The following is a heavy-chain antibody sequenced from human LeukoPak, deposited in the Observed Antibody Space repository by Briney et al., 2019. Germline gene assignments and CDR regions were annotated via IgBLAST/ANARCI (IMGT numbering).Heavy chain of an antibody. CDR2: IYYSGST. V-gene: IGHV4-59*01. D-gene: IGHD5-18*01. CDR3: ARAGWSYGYFYYYYMDV. J-gene: IGHJ6*03. Sequence: PSETLSLTCTVSGGSISSYYWSWIRQPPGKGLEWIGYIYYSGSTNYNPSLKSRVTISVDTSKNQFSLKLSSVTAADTAVYYCARAGWSYGYFYYYYMDVWGKGTTVTASS. CDR1: GGSISSYY.